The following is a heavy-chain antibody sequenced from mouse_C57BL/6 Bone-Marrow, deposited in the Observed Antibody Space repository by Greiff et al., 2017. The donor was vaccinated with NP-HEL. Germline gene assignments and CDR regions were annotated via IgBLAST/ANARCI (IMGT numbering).Heavy chain of an antibody. V-gene: IGHV1-50*01. J-gene: IGHJ2*01. CDR2: IDPSDSYT. CDR3: ARSGKDYFDY. Sequence: QVQLQQPGAELVKPGASVKLSCKASGYTFTSYWMQWVKQRPGQGLEWIGEIDPSDSYTNYNQKFKGKATLTVDTSSSPAYMQLSSLTSEDSAVYYCARSGKDYFDYWGQGTTLTVSS. CDR1: GYTFTSYW.